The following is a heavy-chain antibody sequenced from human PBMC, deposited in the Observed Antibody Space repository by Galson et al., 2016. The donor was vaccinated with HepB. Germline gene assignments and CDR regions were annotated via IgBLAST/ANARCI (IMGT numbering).Heavy chain of an antibody. D-gene: IGHD3-3*01. CDR2: ISAYNGNT. Sequence: SVKVSCKASGYTFTNYGIIWVRHAPGQGLEWMGWISAYNGNTNYAQKFQGRVTMTTDTSTSTAYLDLRSLGSDDTAVYFCARDLEWRNYDFWSRIQVGYFDSWGRGTLVTVSS. J-gene: IGHJ4*02. V-gene: IGHV1-18*01. CDR3: ARDLEWRNYDFWSRIQVGYFDS. CDR1: GYTFTNYG.